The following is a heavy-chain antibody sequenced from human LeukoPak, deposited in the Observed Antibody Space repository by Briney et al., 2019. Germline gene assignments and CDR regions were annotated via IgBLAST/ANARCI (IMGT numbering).Heavy chain of an antibody. Sequence: GGSLTLSCAVSGFTFSSYAMRWVRQAPGEGLEWVSAISGSGGSTYYADSVKGRFTISRDNSKNTLYLQMNSLRAEDTAVYYCAKDPNHEQWLVFFDYWGQGTLVTVSS. CDR1: GFTFSSYA. V-gene: IGHV3-23*01. J-gene: IGHJ4*02. CDR2: ISGSGGST. CDR3: AKDPNHEQWLVFFDY. D-gene: IGHD6-19*01.